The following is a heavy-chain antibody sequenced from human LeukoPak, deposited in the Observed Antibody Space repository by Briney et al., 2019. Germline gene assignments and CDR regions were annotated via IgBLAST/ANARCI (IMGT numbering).Heavy chain of an antibody. V-gene: IGHV1-18*01. CDR2: ISAYNGNT. J-gene: IGHJ4*02. D-gene: IGHD3-16*02. CDR1: GYTFTSYG. Sequence: ASVKVSCKASGYTFTSYGISWVRQAPGQGLEWMGWISAYNGNTNYAQKLQGRVTMTTDTSTSTAYMELRSLRSDDTAVYYCARAGTYYDYVWGSYRIDYWGQGTLVTVSS. CDR3: ARAGTYYDYVWGSYRIDY.